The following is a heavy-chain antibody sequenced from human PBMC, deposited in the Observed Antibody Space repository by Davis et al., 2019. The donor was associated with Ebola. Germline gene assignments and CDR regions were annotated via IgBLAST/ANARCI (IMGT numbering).Heavy chain of an antibody. Sequence: GESLKISCAASGFTFSSYGMHWVRQAPGKGLEWVAVIWYDGSNKYYADSVKGRFTISRDNSKNTLYLQMNSLSAEDTAVYYCARDLHTLLVDTAMVLDYWGQGTLVTVSS. CDR3: ARDLHTLLVDTAMVLDY. CDR2: IWYDGSNK. CDR1: GFTFSSYG. V-gene: IGHV3-33*01. J-gene: IGHJ4*02. D-gene: IGHD5-18*01.